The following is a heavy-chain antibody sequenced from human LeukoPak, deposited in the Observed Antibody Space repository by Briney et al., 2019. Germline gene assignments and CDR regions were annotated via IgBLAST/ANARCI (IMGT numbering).Heavy chain of an antibody. V-gene: IGHV1-3*01. CDR3: ARVQARYCSSTSRYYSY. CDR2: INGGNGNT. D-gene: IGHD2-2*01. CDR1: GYTFTSYG. J-gene: IGHJ4*02. Sequence: ASVKVSCKTSGYTFTSYGMHWVRQAPGQRLEWMGWINGGNGNTKYSQKFQGRVTITRDTSASTAYMELSSLRSEDTAVYYCARVQARYCSSTSRYYSYWGQGTLVTVSS.